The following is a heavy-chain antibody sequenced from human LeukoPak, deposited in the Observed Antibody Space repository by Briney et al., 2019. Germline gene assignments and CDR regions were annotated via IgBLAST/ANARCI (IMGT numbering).Heavy chain of an antibody. CDR2: INPNSGNT. Sequence: ASVKVSCKASGYTFTGYYMHWVRQAPGQGLEWMGWINPNSGNTGYAQKFQGRVTMTRNTSISTAYMELSSLRSEDTAVYYCARGRVATSIDYWGQGTLVTVSS. J-gene: IGHJ4*02. CDR3: ARGRVATSIDY. D-gene: IGHD5-12*01. CDR1: GYTFTGYY. V-gene: IGHV1-8*02.